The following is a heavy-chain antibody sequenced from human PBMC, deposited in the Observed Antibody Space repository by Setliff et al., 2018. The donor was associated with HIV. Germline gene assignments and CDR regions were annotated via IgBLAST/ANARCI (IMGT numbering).Heavy chain of an antibody. Sequence: ASVKVSCKASRSTFNSHTFTWVRQAPGQGLEWLGRIVPLLGIANYAQKFQGRVTITADKSTSTAYMELSSLRSEDTAVYYCAITTVTMGNFDYWGQGTLVTVSS. CDR2: IVPLLGIA. V-gene: IGHV1-69*02. J-gene: IGHJ4*02. CDR3: AITTVTMGNFDY. D-gene: IGHD4-17*01. CDR1: RSTFNSHT.